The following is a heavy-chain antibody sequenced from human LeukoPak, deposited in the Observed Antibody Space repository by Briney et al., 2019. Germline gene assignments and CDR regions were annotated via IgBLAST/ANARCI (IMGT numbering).Heavy chain of an antibody. J-gene: IGHJ4*02. CDR1: GFTVSSNY. CDR3: AREVNGGDCLDY. Sequence: GGSLRLSCAASGFTVSSNYMSWVRQAPGKGLEWVSVIYSGGSTYYADSVKGRLAISRDNSKNTLYLQMNSLRAEDTAVYYCAREVNGGDCLDYWGQGTLVTVSS. V-gene: IGHV3-66*02. CDR2: IYSGGST. D-gene: IGHD2-21*01.